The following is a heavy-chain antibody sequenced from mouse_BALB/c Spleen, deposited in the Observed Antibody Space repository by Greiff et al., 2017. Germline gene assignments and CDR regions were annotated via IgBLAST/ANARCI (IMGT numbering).Heavy chain of an antibody. CDR2: IDPANGNT. D-gene: IGHD1-1*01. CDR3: AREDYYGSDY. V-gene: IGHV14-3*02. CDR1: GFNIKDTY. Sequence: VQLKESGAELVKPGASVKLSCTASGFNIKDTYMHWVKQRPEQGLEWIGRIDPANGNTKYDPKFQGKATITADTSSNTAYLQLSSLTSEDTAVYYCAREDYYGSDYWGQGTTLTVSS. J-gene: IGHJ2*01.